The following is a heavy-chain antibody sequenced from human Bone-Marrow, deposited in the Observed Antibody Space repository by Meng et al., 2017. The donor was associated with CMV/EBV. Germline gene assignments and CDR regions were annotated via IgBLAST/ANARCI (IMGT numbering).Heavy chain of an antibody. D-gene: IGHD2-2*01. CDR3: ARVPAATKWFDP. Sequence: TVSCGSVRSGCYYWSWIREPPGKGLELIGYIYYSGSTNNTPSLKSRVTISVDTSKNQFSLKLSSVTAADTAVYYCARVPAATKWFDPWGQGTLVTVSS. CDR2: IYYSGST. CDR1: CGSVRSGCYY. J-gene: IGHJ5*02. V-gene: IGHV4-61*01.